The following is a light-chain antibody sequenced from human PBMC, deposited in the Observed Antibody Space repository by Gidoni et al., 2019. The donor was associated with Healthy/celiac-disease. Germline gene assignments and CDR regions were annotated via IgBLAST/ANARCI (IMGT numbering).Light chain of an antibody. J-gene: IGKJ3*01. CDR1: QSVSSSY. V-gene: IGKV3-20*01. CDR2: GAA. Sequence: EIVLTQSPGTLSLSPGERATLSCRASQSVSSSYLAWYQQKPGQAPRLLIYGAASRATGIPDRVSGSGCGTDFTLTISRLEPEDVAVYYCQQYGSSPLFTVGPGTKVDIK. CDR3: QQYGSSPLFT.